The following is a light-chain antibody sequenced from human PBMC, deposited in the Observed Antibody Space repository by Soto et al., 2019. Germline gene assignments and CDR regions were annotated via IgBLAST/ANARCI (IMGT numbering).Light chain of an antibody. Sequence: QSALTQPASVSESPGQSITISCTGTSSDVGGYNYVSWYQQHPGKAPKLMIYDVSNRPSGVSNRFSGSKSGNTASLTISGLQAEDEADDYCSSYTSSSTLVFGTGTKVAVL. CDR3: SSYTSSSTLV. J-gene: IGLJ1*01. V-gene: IGLV2-14*01. CDR2: DVS. CDR1: SSDVGGYNY.